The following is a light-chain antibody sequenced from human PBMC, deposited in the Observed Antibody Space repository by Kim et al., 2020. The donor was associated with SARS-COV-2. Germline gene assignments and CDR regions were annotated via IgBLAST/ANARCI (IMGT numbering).Light chain of an antibody. Sequence: SPGERATLSCRASQSLSNTSLAWYQQKPGQAPRLLIYGIFHRATGIPDRFTGSGSGTDFTLTISRLEPEDFAVYYCQQLDSSPSYTFGQGTKLEIK. CDR3: QQLDSSPSYT. V-gene: IGKV3-20*01. J-gene: IGKJ2*01. CDR2: GIF. CDR1: QSLSNTS.